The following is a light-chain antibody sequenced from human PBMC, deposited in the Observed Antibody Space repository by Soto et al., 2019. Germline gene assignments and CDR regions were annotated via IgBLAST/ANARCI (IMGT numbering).Light chain of an antibody. J-gene: IGLJ1*01. CDR1: SSDVGAYNY. CDR3: SSYTDSPTLEV. Sequence: QSALTQPASVSGSPGQSITISCTGTSSDVGAYNYVSWYQQYPGKAPQLMIYEVTNRPSGVSNRFSGSKSGNTASLTISGLQAEDEADYYCSSYTDSPTLEVFGTGTKSPS. V-gene: IGLV2-14*01. CDR2: EVT.